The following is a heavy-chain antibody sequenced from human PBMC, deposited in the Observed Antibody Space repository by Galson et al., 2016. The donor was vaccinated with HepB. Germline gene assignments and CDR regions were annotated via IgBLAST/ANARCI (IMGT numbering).Heavy chain of an antibody. J-gene: IGHJ4*02. CDR2: VHHSGTT. V-gene: IGHV4-61*01. CDR1: GGSVNSGSHY. D-gene: IGHD4-17*01. Sequence: LSLTCTVSGGSVNSGSHYWSWIRQPPGKALEWIGSVHHSGTTNYNPSLKSRLTVSVDTSKNQFSLTLTSVTAADTAVYFCARIKRPASGDYAFDSWGQGTLVTVSS. CDR3: ARIKRPASGDYAFDS.